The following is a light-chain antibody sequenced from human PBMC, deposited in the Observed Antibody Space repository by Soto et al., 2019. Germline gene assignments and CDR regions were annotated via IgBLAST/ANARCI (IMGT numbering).Light chain of an antibody. CDR2: FAS. J-gene: IGKJ4*01. Sequence: EILMTQSPATLSVSPGERATLSCRASQSIYNYLAWYQQKPGQAPRLLIYFASTLATGVPSRFSGSGSGTEFTLTISSLQPEDFSTYYCQQLNSYPPLTFGGGTKVEIK. V-gene: IGKV3-15*01. CDR1: QSIYNY. CDR3: QQLNSYPPLT.